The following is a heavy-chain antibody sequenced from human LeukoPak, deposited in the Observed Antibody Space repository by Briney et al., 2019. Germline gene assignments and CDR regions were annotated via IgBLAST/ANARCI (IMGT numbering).Heavy chain of an antibody. J-gene: IGHJ4*02. V-gene: IGHV3-9*01. Sequence: PGRSLRLSCAASGFPFDDYAMHWVRQAPGKGLEWVSGISWNSGSIGYADSVKGRFTISRDNAKNSLYLQMNSLRAEDTALYYCASQPQTRYYYDSSGYYSFDYWGQGTLVTVSS. D-gene: IGHD3-22*01. CDR3: ASQPQTRYYYDSSGYYSFDY. CDR1: GFPFDDYA. CDR2: ISWNSGSI.